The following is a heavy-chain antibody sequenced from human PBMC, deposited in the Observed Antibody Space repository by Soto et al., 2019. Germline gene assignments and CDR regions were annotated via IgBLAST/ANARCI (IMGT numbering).Heavy chain of an antibody. CDR3: ARAEQLVRHHDAFDI. J-gene: IGHJ3*02. CDR1: GFTFSSYW. V-gene: IGHV3-7*03. CDR2: IKQDGSEK. D-gene: IGHD6-13*01. Sequence: EVQLVESGGGLVQPGGSLRLSCAASGFTFSSYWMSWVRQAPGKGLEWVANIKQDGSEKYYVDSVKGRFTISRDNAKNSLYLQMNSLRAEDTAVYYWARAEQLVRHHDAFDIWGQGTMVTVSS.